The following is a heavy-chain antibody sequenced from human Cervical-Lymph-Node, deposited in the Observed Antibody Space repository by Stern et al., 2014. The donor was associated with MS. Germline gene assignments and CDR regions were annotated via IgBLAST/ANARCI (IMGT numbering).Heavy chain of an antibody. Sequence: VQLVQSGGGVVQPGRSLRLSCAASGFIFSNFGMHWVRQAPGKGLEWVAIISYDVNDKNYADSVKGRFTISRDNSKNTVDLQINSLRAEDTAMYYCAKGRTVAGKGVGAFDIWGQGTMVTVSS. CDR3: AKGRTVAGKGVGAFDI. D-gene: IGHD6-19*01. J-gene: IGHJ3*02. CDR2: ISYDVNDK. CDR1: GFIFSNFG. V-gene: IGHV3-30*18.